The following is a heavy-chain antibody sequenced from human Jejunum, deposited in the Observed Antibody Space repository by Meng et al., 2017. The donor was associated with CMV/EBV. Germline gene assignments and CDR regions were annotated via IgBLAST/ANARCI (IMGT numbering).Heavy chain of an antibody. V-gene: IGHV2-5*02. Sequence: QIPLKEFVPTLVNPTQTLTLTCAFSGLSSISSGVGVGWIRQPPGKALEWLALIYWDDDKRYSPSLRSRLTITKDTSKNEVVLTMTNMDPVDTGTYYCAHFVGGYYPSRPDYWGQGTLVTVSS. CDR2: IYWDDDK. D-gene: IGHD1-26*01. CDR1: GLSSISSGVG. J-gene: IGHJ4*02. CDR3: AHFVGGYYPSRPDY.